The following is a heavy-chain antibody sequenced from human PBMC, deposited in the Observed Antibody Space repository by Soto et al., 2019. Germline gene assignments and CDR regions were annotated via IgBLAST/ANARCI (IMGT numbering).Heavy chain of an antibody. J-gene: IGHJ6*03. V-gene: IGHV1-3*01. CDR2: INAGNGNT. D-gene: IGHD2-21*02. CDR1: GYTFTSYA. Sequence: ASVKVSCKASGYTFTSYAMHWVRQAPGQRLEWMGWINAGNGNTKYSQKFQGRVTITRDTSASTAYMELSSLRSEDTAVYYCARGGSGDSVYYYYMEDSGKGTTVSVSS. CDR3: ARGGSGDSVYYYYMED.